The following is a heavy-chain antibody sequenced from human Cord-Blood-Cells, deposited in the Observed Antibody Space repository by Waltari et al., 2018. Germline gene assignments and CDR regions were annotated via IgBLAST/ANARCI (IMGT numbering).Heavy chain of an antibody. CDR1: GFTFSSYS. D-gene: IGHD3-16*01. V-gene: IGHV3-21*01. CDR2: ISSSSSYI. Sequence: EVQLVGSGGGLVKPGGSLRLSCAASGFTFSSYSMNWVRQAPGKGLEWVSSISSSSSYIYYADSVKGRFTISRDNAKNSLYLQMNSLRAEDTAVYYCATEGGLRYFDYWGQGTLVTVSS. CDR3: ATEGGLRYFDY. J-gene: IGHJ4*02.